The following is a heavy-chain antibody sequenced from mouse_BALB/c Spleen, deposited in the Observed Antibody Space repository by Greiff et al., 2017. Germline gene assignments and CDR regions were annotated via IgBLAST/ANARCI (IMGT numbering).Heavy chain of an antibody. CDR3: VRHGDGNYHYYAMDY. CDR2: IRSKSNNYAT. V-gene: IGHV10-1*02. CDR1: GFTFNTYA. Sequence: EVMLVESGGGLVQPKGSLKLSCAASGFTFNTYAMNWVRQAPGKGLEWVARIRSKSNNYATYYADSVKDRFTISRDDSQSMLYLQMNNLKTEDTAMYYCVRHGDGNYHYYAMDYWGQGTSVTVSS. J-gene: IGHJ4*01. D-gene: IGHD2-1*01.